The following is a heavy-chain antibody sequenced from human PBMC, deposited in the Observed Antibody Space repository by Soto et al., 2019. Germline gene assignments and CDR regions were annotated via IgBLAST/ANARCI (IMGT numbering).Heavy chain of an antibody. CDR2: IYYSGST. D-gene: IGHD6-13*01. V-gene: IGHV4-61*01. CDR1: GGSVSSGSYY. J-gene: IGHJ6*02. CDR3: ARDMSSSWYLYGMDV. Sequence: PSETLSLTCTVSGGSVSSGSYYWSWIRQPPGKGLEWIGYIYYSGSTNYNPSLKSRVTISVDTSKNQFSLKLSSVTAADTAVYYCARDMSSSWYLYGMDVWGQGTTVTVSS.